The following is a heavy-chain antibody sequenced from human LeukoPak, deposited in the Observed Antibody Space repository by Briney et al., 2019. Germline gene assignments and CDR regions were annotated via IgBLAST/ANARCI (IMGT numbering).Heavy chain of an antibody. CDR1: GYTFTGYY. Sequence: GASVKVSCKASGYTFTGYYMHWVRQAPGQGLEWMGWINPNSGGTNYAQKFQGRVTMTGDTSISTAYMELSRLRSDDTAVYYCARAITIFGVVINYYYYYMDVWGKGTTVTVSS. CDR2: INPNSGGT. V-gene: IGHV1-2*02. CDR3: ARAITIFGVVINYYYYYMDV. J-gene: IGHJ6*03. D-gene: IGHD3-3*01.